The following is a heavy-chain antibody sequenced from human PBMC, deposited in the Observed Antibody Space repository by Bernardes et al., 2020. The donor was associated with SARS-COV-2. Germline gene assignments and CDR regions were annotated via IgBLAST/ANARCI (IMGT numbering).Heavy chain of an antibody. D-gene: IGHD3-9*01. CDR1: GGSISSYY. J-gene: IGHJ5*02. Sequence: SETLSLTCTVSGGSISSYYWSWIRQPAGKGLEWIGRIYTSGSTNYNPSLKSRVTMSVDTSKNQFSLKLSSVTAADTAVYYCARDHNYDNLTGYYSWFDPWGKGTLVTVAS. CDR2: IYTSGST. V-gene: IGHV4-4*07. CDR3: ARDHNYDNLTGYYSWFDP.